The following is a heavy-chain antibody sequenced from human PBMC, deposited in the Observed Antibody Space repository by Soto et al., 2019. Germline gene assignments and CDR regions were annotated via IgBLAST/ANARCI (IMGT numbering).Heavy chain of an antibody. CDR3: ARDPRPYNWNDDGYYYYGMDV. V-gene: IGHV1-69*01. D-gene: IGHD1-1*01. Sequence: QVQLVQSGAEVKKPGSSVKVSCKASGGTFSSYAISWVRQAPGQGLEGMGGIIPIFGTANYAQKFQGRVTITADESTSTAYMELSSLRSEDTAVYYCARDPRPYNWNDDGYYYYGMDVWGQGTTVTVSS. J-gene: IGHJ6*02. CDR2: IIPIFGTA. CDR1: GGTFSSYA.